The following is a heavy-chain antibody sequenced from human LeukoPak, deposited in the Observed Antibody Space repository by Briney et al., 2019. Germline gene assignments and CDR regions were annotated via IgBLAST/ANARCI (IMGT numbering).Heavy chain of an antibody. CDR1: SGSFSGYF. J-gene: IGHJ4*02. D-gene: IGHD3-22*01. Sequence: SETLSLTCAVYSGSFSGYFWTYIRQPPGMGREWIGEINQRGSTNYNPSLKSRVTISVDTSKNQFSLRLRSVTAADTAVYYCARGSLYYGDSSAYFDYWDQGTLVTVSS. V-gene: IGHV4-34*01. CDR2: INQRGST. CDR3: ARGSLYYGDSSAYFDY.